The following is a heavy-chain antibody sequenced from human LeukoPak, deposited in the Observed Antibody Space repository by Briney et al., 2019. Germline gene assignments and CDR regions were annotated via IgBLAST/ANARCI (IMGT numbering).Heavy chain of an antibody. Sequence: ASVKVSCKASGYTFTSYDINWVRQATGQGLEWMGWMNPNSGNTGYAQKFQGRVTMTRNTSISTAYMELSSLRSEDTAVYCCARASPLLRYFDWWRTRLPGGGENDYWGQGTLVTVSS. CDR3: ARASPLLRYFDWWRTRLPGGGENDY. V-gene: IGHV1-8*01. CDR2: MNPNSGNT. J-gene: IGHJ4*02. CDR1: GYTFTSYD. D-gene: IGHD3-9*01.